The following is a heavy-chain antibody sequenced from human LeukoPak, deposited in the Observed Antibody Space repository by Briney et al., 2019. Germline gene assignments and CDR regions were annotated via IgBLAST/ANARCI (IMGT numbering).Heavy chain of an antibody. J-gene: IGHJ1*01. V-gene: IGHV1-24*01. Sequence: GASVKVSCKVSGYTLTELSMHWVRQAPGKGLEWMGGFDPEDGETIYAQKFQGRVTMTEDTSTDTAYMELSSLRSEDTAVYYCATDGMAGATPAEYFQHWGQGTLVTVSS. D-gene: IGHD1-26*01. CDR2: FDPEDGET. CDR1: GYTLTELS. CDR3: ATDGMAGATPAEYFQH.